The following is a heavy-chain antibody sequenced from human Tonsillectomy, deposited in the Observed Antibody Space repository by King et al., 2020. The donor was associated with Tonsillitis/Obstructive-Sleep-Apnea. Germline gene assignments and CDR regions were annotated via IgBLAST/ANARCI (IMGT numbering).Heavy chain of an antibody. V-gene: IGHV4-59*03. J-gene: IGHJ3*02. CDR3: ATCRSXXXCYDAFDI. CDR2: XCYRGST. D-gene: IGHD2-2*01. Sequence: VQLQESGPGLVKPSETLSLTCTVSGGSISSYSWSWIRPPPGXGLEXIGYXCYRGSTNYNPSXKXRIXISVDTSKNXFXLKLTSVTAADTAVYYCATCRSXXXCYDAFDIWGQGXTXTVXS. CDR1: GGSISSYS.